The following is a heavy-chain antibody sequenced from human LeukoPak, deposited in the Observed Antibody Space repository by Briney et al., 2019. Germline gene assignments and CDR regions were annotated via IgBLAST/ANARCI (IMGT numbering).Heavy chain of an antibody. V-gene: IGHV1-24*01. CDR3: ARVALTIFGVAHFDY. Sequence: ASVKVSCKVSGYTLTELSMHWVRQAPGKGLEWMGGFDPEDGETIYAQKLQGRVTMTTDTSTSTAYMELRSLRSDDTAVYYCARVALTIFGVAHFDYWGQGTLVAVSS. D-gene: IGHD3-3*01. CDR1: GYTLTELS. J-gene: IGHJ4*02. CDR2: FDPEDGET.